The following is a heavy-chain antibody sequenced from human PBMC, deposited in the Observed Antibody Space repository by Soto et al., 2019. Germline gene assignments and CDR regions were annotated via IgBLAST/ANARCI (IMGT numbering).Heavy chain of an antibody. CDR2: ISSSGTTI. CDR3: GVAATY. CDR1: GFSLSSYS. D-gene: IGHD1-26*01. Sequence: EVQLVESGGGLVQPGGSLRLSCAASGFSLSSYSVNWVRQTPGRGLEWVSYISSSGTTIYYTDSVKGRFTISRDNAKNTMYLQMNSLRDDDAAVYYCGVAATYWGQGTMVTVSS. V-gene: IGHV3-48*02. J-gene: IGHJ3*01.